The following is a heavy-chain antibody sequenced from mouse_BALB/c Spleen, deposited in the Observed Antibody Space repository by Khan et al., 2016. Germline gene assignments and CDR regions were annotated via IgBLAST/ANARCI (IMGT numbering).Heavy chain of an antibody. CDR1: GYTFTNYG. D-gene: IGHD2-3*01. Sequence: QIQLVQSGPELKKPGATVKISCKASGYTFTNYGMHWVKQAPGKGFKWMGWINTHTGAPTYAEEFKGRFAFSLETSASTAYLQINNLKYEDTATYVWAIGGYYVPDYCGQGTTLTVSS. CDR3: AIGGYYVPDY. V-gene: IGHV9-3*02. CDR2: INTHTGAP. J-gene: IGHJ2*01.